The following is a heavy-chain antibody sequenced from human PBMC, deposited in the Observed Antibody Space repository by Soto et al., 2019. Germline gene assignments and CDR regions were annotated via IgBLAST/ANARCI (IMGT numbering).Heavy chain of an antibody. J-gene: IGHJ4*02. CDR3: ATLSIAARPRFDY. CDR1: GGSISSSSYY. CDR2: IYYSGST. D-gene: IGHD6-6*01. V-gene: IGHV4-39*01. Sequence: SETLSLTCTVSGGSISSSSYYWGWIRQPPGKGLEWIGSIYYSGSTYYNPSLKSRVTISVDTSKNQFSLKLSSVTAADTAVYYCATLSIAARPRFDYWGQGTLVTVSS.